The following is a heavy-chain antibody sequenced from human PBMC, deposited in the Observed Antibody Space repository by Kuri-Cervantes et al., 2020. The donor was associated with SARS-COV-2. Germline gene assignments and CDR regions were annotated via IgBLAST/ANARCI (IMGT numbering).Heavy chain of an antibody. J-gene: IGHJ4*02. D-gene: IGHD6-19*01. Sequence: ASVKVSCKASGYTFTSYGISWVRQAPGQGLEWMGWISAYNGNTNHAQKLQGRVTMTTDTSTSTAYMELRSLRSDDTAVYYCAGESGSSGWYGFDYWGQGTLVTVSS. CDR1: GYTFTSYG. V-gene: IGHV1-18*04. CDR3: AGESGSSGWYGFDY. CDR2: ISAYNGNT.